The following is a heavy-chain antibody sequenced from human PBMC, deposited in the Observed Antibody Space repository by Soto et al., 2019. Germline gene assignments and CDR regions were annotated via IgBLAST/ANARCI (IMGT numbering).Heavy chain of an antibody. CDR2: IYNSGST. CDR3: ARERGNDYSNNYYYYGMDV. D-gene: IGHD4-4*01. Sequence: PSETLSLTCAVSGASISSGGYSWSWIRQPPGKGLEWIGYIYNSGSTYYNPSLKSRVTISVDRSKNQFSLKLSSVTAADTAVYYCARERGNDYSNNYYYYGMDVWGQGTTVTVSS. J-gene: IGHJ6*02. CDR1: GASISSGGYS. V-gene: IGHV4-30-2*01.